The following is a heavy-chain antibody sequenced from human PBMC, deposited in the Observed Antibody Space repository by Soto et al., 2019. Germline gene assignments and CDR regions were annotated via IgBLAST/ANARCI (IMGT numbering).Heavy chain of an antibody. CDR2: MNPNSGNT. CDR3: ARAFEDSTVDTAMVSNFGP. V-gene: IGHV1-8*01. D-gene: IGHD5-18*01. Sequence: ASVKVSCKASGYTFTSYDINWVRQATGQGLEWMGWMNPNSGNTGYAQKFQGRVTMTRNTSISTAYMELSSLRSEDTAVYYCARAFEDSTVDTAMVSNFGPWGKGTPVTVDS. J-gene: IGHJ5*02. CDR1: GYTFTSYD.